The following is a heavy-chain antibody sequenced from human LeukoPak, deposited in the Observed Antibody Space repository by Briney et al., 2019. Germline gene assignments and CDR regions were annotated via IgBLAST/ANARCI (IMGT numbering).Heavy chain of an antibody. D-gene: IGHD3-10*01. Sequence: GASVKVSCKASGYTFIRHGVSWVRQAPGQGLEWMAWIWAYNGNTIYAQRFQGRVTVTTDTSTSTAYMELRSLRSDDTAVYYCARQSMVRGMVRGVIPHGDDAFDIWGQGTMVTVSS. J-gene: IGHJ3*02. CDR3: ARQSMVRGMVRGVIPHGDDAFDI. CDR1: GYTFIRHG. CDR2: IWAYNGNT. V-gene: IGHV1-18*01.